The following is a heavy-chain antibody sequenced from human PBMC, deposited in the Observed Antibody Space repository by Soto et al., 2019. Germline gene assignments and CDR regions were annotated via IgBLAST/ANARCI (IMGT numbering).Heavy chain of an antibody. J-gene: IGHJ6*02. CDR3: AKDQFSGSYYYYGMDV. CDR1: GFTFSSYG. Sequence: GGSLRLSCAASGFTFSSYGLHWVRQAPGKGLEWVSVIRGGGGGTYYADSVKGRFTISRDNSKNTLYLQMNSLRAEDTAVYYCAKDQFSGSYYYYGMDVWGQGTTVTVSS. CDR2: IRGGGGGT. D-gene: IGHD1-26*01. V-gene: IGHV3-23*01.